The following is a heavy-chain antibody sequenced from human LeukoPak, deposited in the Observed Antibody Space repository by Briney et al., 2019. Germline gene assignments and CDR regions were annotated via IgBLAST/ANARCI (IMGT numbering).Heavy chain of an antibody. CDR1: GGTFSSYA. D-gene: IGHD2-2*01. CDR2: IIPIFGTA. V-gene: IGHV1-69*05. CDR3: ARLGYCSSTSCYVYYYYYYGMDV. Sequence: GASVKVSCKASGGTFSSYAISWVRQAPGQGLEWMGGIIPIFGTANYAQKLQGRVTMTTDTSTSTAYMELRSLRSDDTAVYYCARLGYCSSTSCYVYYYYYYGMDVWGQGTTVTVSS. J-gene: IGHJ6*02.